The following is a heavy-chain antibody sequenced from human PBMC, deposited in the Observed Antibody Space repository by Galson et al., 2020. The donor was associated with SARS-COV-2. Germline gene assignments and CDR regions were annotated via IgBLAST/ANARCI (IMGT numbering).Heavy chain of an antibody. J-gene: IGHJ4*02. CDR2: IYPDDSYT. Sequence: GESLKISCQASGYSFTNYWIGWVRQVPGKGLEWIGIIYPDDSYTIYSPSFQGQVTISASKSISTAYLQWSSLKTADTAIYYCARHGASSGWFEGIDYWGQGTLVTVSS. D-gene: IGHD6-19*01. CDR1: GYSFTNYW. CDR3: ARHGASSGWFEGIDY. V-gene: IGHV5-51*01.